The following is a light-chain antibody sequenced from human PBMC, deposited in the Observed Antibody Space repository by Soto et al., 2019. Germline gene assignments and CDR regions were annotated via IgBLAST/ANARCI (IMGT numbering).Light chain of an antibody. CDR1: NIGSKS. CDR3: QVWDSSTASVV. V-gene: IGLV3-21*02. Sequence: SYELTQPPSVSVAPGQTARIPCGGNNIGSKSVHWYQQKPGQAPVLVFYDDSDRPSGIPERFSGSNSGNTATLTISRVEVGDEADYYCQVWDSSTASVVFGGGTQLTVL. CDR2: DDS. J-gene: IGLJ3*02.